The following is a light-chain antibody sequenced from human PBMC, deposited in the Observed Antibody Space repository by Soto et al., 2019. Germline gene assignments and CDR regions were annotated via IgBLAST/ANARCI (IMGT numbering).Light chain of an antibody. CDR1: QSVSSY. Sequence: EIVMTQSPVTLSVSPGERATLSCRASQSVSSYLAWYQQKPGQGPRLLIYGASTRATGIPARFSGSGSGTEFTLTISILQSEDFAVYYCQPYNNWPRTFGRGTKVEIK. CDR2: GAS. V-gene: IGKV3-15*01. CDR3: QPYNNWPRT. J-gene: IGKJ4*02.